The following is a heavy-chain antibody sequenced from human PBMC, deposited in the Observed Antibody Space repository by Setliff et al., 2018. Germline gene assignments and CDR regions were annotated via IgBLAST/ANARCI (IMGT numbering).Heavy chain of an antibody. CDR2: IYAGDSRT. J-gene: IGHJ3*02. Sequence: GESLKISCKASGYKFTSFWIGWVRQMPGKGLELMGIIYAGDSRTRYSPSFQGQVTISADKSINTAYLQWSSLKASDTAIYYCTRAGFDAFDIWGQGTMVTVSS. CDR3: TRAGFDAFDI. V-gene: IGHV5-51*01. CDR1: GYKFTSFW.